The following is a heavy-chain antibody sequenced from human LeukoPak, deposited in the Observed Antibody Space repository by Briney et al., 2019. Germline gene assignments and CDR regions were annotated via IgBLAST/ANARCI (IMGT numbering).Heavy chain of an antibody. CDR3: AKVMTTVTSDFDY. V-gene: IGHV3-33*06. CDR1: GFTFSSYG. Sequence: GGSLRLSCAASGFTFSSYGMHWVRQAPGKGLEWVAVIWYDGSNKYYADSVKGRFTISRDNSKNTLYLQMNSLRAEDTAVYYCAKVMTTVTSDFDYWGQGTLVTVSS. D-gene: IGHD4-17*01. J-gene: IGHJ4*02. CDR2: IWYDGSNK.